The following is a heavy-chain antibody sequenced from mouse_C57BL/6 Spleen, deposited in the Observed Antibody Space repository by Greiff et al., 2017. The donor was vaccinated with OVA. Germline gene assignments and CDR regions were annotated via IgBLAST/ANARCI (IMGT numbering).Heavy chain of an antibody. Sequence: DVKLVESGGDLVKPGGSLKLSCAASGFTFSSYGMSWVRQTPDKRLEWVATISSGGSYTYYPDSVKGRFTISRDNAKNTLYLQMSSLKSEDTAMYYCARLYDVDFDYWGQGTTLTVSS. CDR1: GFTFSSYG. CDR2: ISSGGSYT. J-gene: IGHJ2*01. D-gene: IGHD2-12*01. V-gene: IGHV5-6*02. CDR3: ARLYDVDFDY.